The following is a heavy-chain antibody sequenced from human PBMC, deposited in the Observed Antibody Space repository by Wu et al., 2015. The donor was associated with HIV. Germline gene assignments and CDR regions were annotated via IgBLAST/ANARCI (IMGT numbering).Heavy chain of an antibody. Sequence: QVQLVQSGAEVKKPGSSVKVSCKASGGTFSSYAISWVRQAPGQGLEWMGGIIPVSGTTNYAQKFQGRFTIIADESTSTAYMELSSLRSEDTAVYYCARYCSSTSCYEGYYYGMDVWGQGDHGHRLL. J-gene: IGHJ6*02. V-gene: IGHV1-69*12. CDR3: ARYCSSTSCYEGYYYGMDV. CDR2: IIPVSGTT. CDR1: GGTFSSYA. D-gene: IGHD2-2*01.